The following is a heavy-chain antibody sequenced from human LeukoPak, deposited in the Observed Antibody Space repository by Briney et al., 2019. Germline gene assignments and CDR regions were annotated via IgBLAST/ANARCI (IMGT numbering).Heavy chain of an antibody. CDR2: ISGSGGST. CDR3: ASDMVPSSYYYYYYMDV. J-gene: IGHJ6*03. Sequence: GGSLRLSCAASGFTFSSYSMNWVRQAPGKGLEWVSAISGSGGSTYYADSVKGRFTISRDNSKNTLYLQMNSLRAEDTAVYYCASDMVPSSYYYYYYMDVWGKGTTVTVSS. D-gene: IGHD6-13*01. V-gene: IGHV3-23*01. CDR1: GFTFSSYS.